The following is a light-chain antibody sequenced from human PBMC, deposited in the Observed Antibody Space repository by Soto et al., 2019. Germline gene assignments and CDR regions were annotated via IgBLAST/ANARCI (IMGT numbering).Light chain of an antibody. CDR3: QSYASSLGGSV. CDR1: SSNVGGGYD. CDR2: GNN. V-gene: IGLV1-40*01. J-gene: IGLJ3*02. Sequence: QSVLTQPPSVSGSPGQTVTISCTGSSSNVGGGYDVHWYQQLPGTAPKLLIYGNNNRPSGVPDRFSGSKSGTSASLAITGLQVEDEADYYCQSYASSLGGSVFGGGTKLTVL.